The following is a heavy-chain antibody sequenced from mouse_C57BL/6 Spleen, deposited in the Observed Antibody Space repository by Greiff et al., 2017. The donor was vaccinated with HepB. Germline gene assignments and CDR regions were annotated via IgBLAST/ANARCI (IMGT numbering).Heavy chain of an antibody. D-gene: IGHD2-1*01. Sequence: QAQLKESGPGLVQPSQSLSITCTVSGFSLTSYGVHWVRQPPGKGLEWLGVIWSGGSTDYNAAFISRLSISKDNSKSQVFFKMNSLQADDTAIYYCAKGELLYAMDYWGQGTSVTVSS. CDR1: GFSLTSYG. V-gene: IGHV2-4*01. J-gene: IGHJ4*01. CDR3: AKGELLYAMDY. CDR2: IWSGGST.